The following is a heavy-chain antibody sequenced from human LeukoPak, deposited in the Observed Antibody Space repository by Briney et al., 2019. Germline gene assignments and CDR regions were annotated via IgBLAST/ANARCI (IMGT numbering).Heavy chain of an antibody. CDR2: IHYSGNT. Sequence: SETLSLTCVVSGGSITNNHYYWGWIRQPPGKGLEWIGSIHYSGNTHYNASLKSRITISMDTSKNQFSLNLSSVTAADTAVYYCARGSYDVLTGYSTLGEYWGQGTLVTVSS. J-gene: IGHJ4*02. V-gene: IGHV4-39*01. CDR3: ARGSYDVLTGYSTLGEY. D-gene: IGHD3-9*01. CDR1: GGSITNNHYY.